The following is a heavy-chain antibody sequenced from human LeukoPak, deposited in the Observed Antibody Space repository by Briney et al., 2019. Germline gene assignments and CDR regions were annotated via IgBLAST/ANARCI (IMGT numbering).Heavy chain of an antibody. V-gene: IGHV3-30-3*01. J-gene: IGHJ4*02. CDR2: ISYDGSNK. D-gene: IGHD2-2*01. CDR1: GFTFSSYA. CDR3: ARVGVVPAAMDFLYYFDY. Sequence: TGGSLRLSCAASGFTFSSYAMHWVRQAPGKGLEWVAVISYDGSNKYYADSVKGRFTISRDNSKNTLYLQMNSLRAEDTAVYYCARVGVVPAAMDFLYYFDYWGQGTLVTVSS.